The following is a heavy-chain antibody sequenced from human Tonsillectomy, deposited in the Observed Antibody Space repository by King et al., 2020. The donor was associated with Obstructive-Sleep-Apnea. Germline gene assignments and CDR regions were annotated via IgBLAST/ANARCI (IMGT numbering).Heavy chain of an antibody. CDR1: GYTFTSYD. J-gene: IGHJ3*02. D-gene: IGHD2-2*01. Sequence: QLVPSGAEVKKPGASVKVSCKASGYTFTSYDINWVRQATGQGLEWMGWMNPNSGNTGYAQKFQGRVTMTRNTSISTAYMELSSLRSEDTAVYYCARGSYCSSTSCPNAFDIWGQGTMVTVSS. CDR2: MNPNSGNT. CDR3: ARGSYCSSTSCPNAFDI. V-gene: IGHV1-8*01.